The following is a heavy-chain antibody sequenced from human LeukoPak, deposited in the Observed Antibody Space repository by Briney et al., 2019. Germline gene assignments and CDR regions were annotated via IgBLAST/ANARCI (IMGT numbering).Heavy chain of an antibody. CDR3: ARIRLWGNDAYGYQLSYYYYYGMDV. CDR1: GGSISSSNYY. J-gene: IGHJ6*02. D-gene: IGHD2-2*01. CDR2: IYYSGTT. Sequence: PSETLSLTCTVSGGSISSSNYYWGWIRQPPGKGLEWIGNIYYSGTTYYNPSLKSRVTISVDTSKNQFSLKLSSVTAADTAVYYCARIRLWGNDAYGYQLSYYYYYGMDVWGQGTTVTVSS. V-gene: IGHV4-39*01.